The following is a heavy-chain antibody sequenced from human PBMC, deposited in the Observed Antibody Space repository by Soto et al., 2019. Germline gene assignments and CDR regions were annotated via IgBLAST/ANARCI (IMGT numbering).Heavy chain of an antibody. V-gene: IGHV1-69*05. CDR3: AKDTSRGEYDY. D-gene: IGHD3-10*01. CDR2: IIPIFGTA. CDR1: GGTFSSYA. J-gene: IGHJ4*02. Sequence: GSSVKVSCKASGGTFSSYAISWVRQAPGQGLEWMGGIIPIFGTANYAQKLQGRVTMTTDTSTSTAYLDLRSLRSDDTAVYFCAKDTSRGEYDYWGQGTLVTVSS.